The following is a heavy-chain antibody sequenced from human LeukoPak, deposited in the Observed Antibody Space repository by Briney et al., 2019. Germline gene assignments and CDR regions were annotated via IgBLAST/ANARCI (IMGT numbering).Heavy chain of an antibody. J-gene: IGHJ6*02. V-gene: IGHV1-69*04. D-gene: IGHD3-3*01. CDR2: IIPILGIA. Sequence: SVKVSCKTSGYTFTNYAISWVRQAPGQGLEWMGRIIPILGIANYAQKFQGRVTITADKSTSTAYMELSSLRSEDTAVYYCARDRYYDFWSGYHYYYGMDVWGQGTTVTVSS. CDR3: ARDRYYDFWSGYHYYYGMDV. CDR1: GYTFTNYA.